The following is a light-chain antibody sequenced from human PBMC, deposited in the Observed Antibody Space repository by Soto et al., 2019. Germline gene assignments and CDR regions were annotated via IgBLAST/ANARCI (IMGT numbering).Light chain of an antibody. Sequence: QSVLTQPPSASRTPGQRFTISCSGSSSNIGSNAVNWYQQFPGTAPKLLFFRDSQRPSGVPDRFSGSKSGTSASLAISGLQSEDEADYYCAAWDDNLKGVMFGGGTKLTAL. CDR2: RDS. CDR3: AAWDDNLKGVM. J-gene: IGLJ3*02. CDR1: SSNIGSNA. V-gene: IGLV1-44*01.